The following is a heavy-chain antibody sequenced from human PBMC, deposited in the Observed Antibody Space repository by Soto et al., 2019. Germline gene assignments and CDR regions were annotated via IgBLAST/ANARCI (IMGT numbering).Heavy chain of an antibody. Sequence: GGSLRLSCAASGFTFSSYAMSWVRQAPGKGLEWVSAISGSGGSTYYADSVKGRFTISRDNSKNTLYLQMNSLRAEDAAVYYCAKDSRLTYDILTGYYIHDYWGRGTLVTVSS. CDR3: AKDSRLTYDILTGYYIHDY. D-gene: IGHD3-9*01. CDR1: GFTFSSYA. J-gene: IGHJ4*02. V-gene: IGHV3-23*01. CDR2: ISGSGGST.